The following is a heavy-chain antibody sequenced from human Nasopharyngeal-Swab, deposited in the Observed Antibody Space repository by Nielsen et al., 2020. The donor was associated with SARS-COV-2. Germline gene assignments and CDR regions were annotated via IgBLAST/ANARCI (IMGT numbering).Heavy chain of an antibody. J-gene: IGHJ4*02. CDR2: IYYSGST. V-gene: IGHV4-39*07. CDR1: GGSISSSSYY. CDR3: ARDSSGWFLFDY. Sequence: GSLRLSCTVSGGSISSSSYYWGWIRQPPGKGLEWIGSIYYSGSTYYNPSLKSRVTISVDTSKNQFSLKLSSVTAADTAVYYCARDSSGWFLFDYWGQGTLVTVSS. D-gene: IGHD6-19*01.